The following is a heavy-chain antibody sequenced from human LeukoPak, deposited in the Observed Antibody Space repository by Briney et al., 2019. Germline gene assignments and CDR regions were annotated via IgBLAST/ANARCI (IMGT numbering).Heavy chain of an antibody. Sequence: GGSLRLSCAASGFTFSDYYMSWIRQAPGKGLEWVSSISADGDTFYAGSVKGRFTISRDKSMNTMYLQMNSLRAEDTAVYYCAKVFAGYSSSWYVDYYYMDVWGKGTTVTVSS. D-gene: IGHD6-13*01. CDR1: GFTFSDYY. V-gene: IGHV3-23*01. J-gene: IGHJ6*03. CDR3: AKVFAGYSSSWYVDYYYMDV. CDR2: ISADGDT.